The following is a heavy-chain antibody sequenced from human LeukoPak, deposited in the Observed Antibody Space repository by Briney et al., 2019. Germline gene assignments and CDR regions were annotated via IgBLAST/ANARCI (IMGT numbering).Heavy chain of an antibody. J-gene: IGHJ4*02. Sequence: PGGSLRLSCAASGFTFSHFWMSWVRQAPGKGLEWVAYIKKTGSETYYVDSVKGRFTITRDNTRNSLFLQMYSLRAEDTAVYFCAREDGYCSGGNCYSYFDSWGQGPLVTVSS. V-gene: IGHV3-7*01. CDR3: AREDGYCSGGNCYSYFDS. D-gene: IGHD2-15*01. CDR1: GFTFSHFW. CDR2: IKKTGSET.